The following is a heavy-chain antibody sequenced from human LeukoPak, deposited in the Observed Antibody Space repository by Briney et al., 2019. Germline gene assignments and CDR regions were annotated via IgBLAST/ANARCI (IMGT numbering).Heavy chain of an antibody. CDR2: IYNRGTT. CDR1: GGSISSGGYY. CDR3: ARTAGWSFGFDY. J-gene: IGHJ4*02. V-gene: IGHV4-31*03. Sequence: PSETLSLTCTVSGGSISSGGYYWTWIRQYPGKGLEWIGYIYNRGTTYYNPSLKSRVTISGDTSKNQFSLKLSSVTAADTAVYYCARTAGWSFGFDYWGQGTLVTVSS. D-gene: IGHD1-26*01.